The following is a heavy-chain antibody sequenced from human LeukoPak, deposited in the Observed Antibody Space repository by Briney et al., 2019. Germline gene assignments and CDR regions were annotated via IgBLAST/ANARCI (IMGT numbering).Heavy chain of an antibody. CDR2: IKQDGSEK. CDR3: ARDRRLIQLWYDAFDI. Sequence: AGGSLRLSGAASGFTFSSYWMSWVRQAPGKGLEWVANIKQDGSEKYYVDSVKGRFTISRDNAKNTLYLQMNSLRAEDTAVYYCARDRRLIQLWYDAFDIWGQGTMVSVSS. V-gene: IGHV3-7*01. D-gene: IGHD5-18*01. J-gene: IGHJ3*02. CDR1: GFTFSSYW.